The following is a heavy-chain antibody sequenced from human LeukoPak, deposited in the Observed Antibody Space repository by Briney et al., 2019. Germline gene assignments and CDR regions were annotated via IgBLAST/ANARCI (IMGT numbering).Heavy chain of an antibody. Sequence: SGGSLRLSCAASGFTFSNAWMSWVRQAPGKGLEWVGRIKSKTDGGTTDYAAPVKGRFTISRDDSKNTLYLQMNSLKTEDTAVYYCTTRTYYYYGMDVWGQGTTVTVSS. V-gene: IGHV3-15*01. CDR1: GFTFSNAW. J-gene: IGHJ6*02. CDR2: IKSKTDGGTT. D-gene: IGHD1-7*01. CDR3: TTRTYYYYGMDV.